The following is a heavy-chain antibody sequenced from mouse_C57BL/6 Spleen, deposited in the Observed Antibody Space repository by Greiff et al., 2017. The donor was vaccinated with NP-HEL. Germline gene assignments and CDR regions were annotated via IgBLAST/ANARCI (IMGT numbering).Heavy chain of an antibody. D-gene: IGHD1-1*01. CDR2: IWSGGST. J-gene: IGHJ4*01. Sequence: VHLVESGPGLVQPSQSLSITCTVSGFSLTSYGVHWVRQSPGKGLEWLGVIWSGGSTDYNAAFISRLSISKDNSKSQVFFKMNSLQADDTAIYYCARKGNYYGSKDYAMDYWGQGTSVTVSS. V-gene: IGHV2-2*01. CDR1: GFSLTSYG. CDR3: ARKGNYYGSKDYAMDY.